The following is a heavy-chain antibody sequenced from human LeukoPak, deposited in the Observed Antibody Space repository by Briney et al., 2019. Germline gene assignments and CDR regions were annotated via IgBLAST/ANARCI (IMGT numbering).Heavy chain of an antibody. Sequence: GSLRLSCAASGFTFSNYGIHWVRQSPGKGLEWVTVIWYDGSKKYYADSVKGRFTISRDNSKNTLYLQMSSLRGEDTAMYYCARGSSEYSHGLDYWGQGTLVTVSS. CDR1: GFTFSNYG. CDR3: ARGSSEYSHGLDY. D-gene: IGHD5-18*01. J-gene: IGHJ4*02. CDR2: IWYDGSKK. V-gene: IGHV3-33*01.